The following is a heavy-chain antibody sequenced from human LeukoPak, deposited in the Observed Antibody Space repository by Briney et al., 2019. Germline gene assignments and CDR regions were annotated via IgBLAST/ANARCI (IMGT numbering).Heavy chain of an antibody. CDR3: ARVGTAEGTLEDY. V-gene: IGHV3-7*01. CDR1: GFRFSTYG. CDR2: IKDDGSEK. Sequence: GSLRLSCAASGFRFSTYGMSGVRQPPGKGLEWVANIKDDGSEKYYVDSVKGRFTISRDKAQNSLYLQMNTLRAEDSAVYYCARVGTAEGTLEDYWGQGTLVTVSS. J-gene: IGHJ4*02. D-gene: IGHD6-13*01.